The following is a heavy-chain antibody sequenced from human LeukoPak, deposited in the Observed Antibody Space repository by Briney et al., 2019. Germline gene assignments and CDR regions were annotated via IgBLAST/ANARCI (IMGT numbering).Heavy chain of an antibody. J-gene: IGHJ4*02. V-gene: IGHV4-38-2*02. Sequence: SETLSLTCTVSAYSISSGYCWGWIRQPPGKGLEWIGSIYHSGSTYYNPSLKSRVTISVDTSKNQFSLKLSSVTAADTAVYYCARGRRGYGDYDYWGQGTLVTVSS. D-gene: IGHD4-17*01. CDR2: IYHSGST. CDR1: AYSISSGYC. CDR3: ARGRRGYGDYDY.